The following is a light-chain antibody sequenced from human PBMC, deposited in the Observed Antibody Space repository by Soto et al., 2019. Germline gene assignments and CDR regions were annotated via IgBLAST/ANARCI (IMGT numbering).Light chain of an antibody. Sequence: EIVLTQSPGTLSLSPGERATLSCRASQSVSSSYLAWYQQKPGQAPRLLIYGASSRATGIPDRFSGSGSGTDFNLTISRLEPEDFAVYYCQQYGSSLTWTFGPGTKVEIK. CDR3: QQYGSSLTWT. CDR2: GAS. CDR1: QSVSSSY. J-gene: IGKJ1*01. V-gene: IGKV3-20*01.